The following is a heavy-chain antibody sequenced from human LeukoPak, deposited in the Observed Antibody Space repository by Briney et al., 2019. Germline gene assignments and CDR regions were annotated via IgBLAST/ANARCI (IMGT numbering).Heavy chain of an antibody. Sequence: ASVKVSCKTSGYTFTTYGITWVRQAPGQGLEWMGWISAYNGDTNYAQELQGRVTMTTDTSTTTAYMELRGLRSDDTAVYYCARDHYYDSSASTPALAFDIWGQGTMVTVSS. CDR2: ISAYNGDT. CDR1: GYTFTTYG. V-gene: IGHV1-18*01. CDR3: ARDHYYDSSASTPALAFDI. J-gene: IGHJ3*02. D-gene: IGHD3-22*01.